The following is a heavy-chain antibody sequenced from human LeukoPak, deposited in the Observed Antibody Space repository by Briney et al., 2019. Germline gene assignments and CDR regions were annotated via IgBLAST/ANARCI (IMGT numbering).Heavy chain of an antibody. CDR2: IYYSGGT. D-gene: IGHD6-13*01. J-gene: IGHJ3*02. V-gene: IGHV4-30-4*08. CDR1: GGSISSGDYY. CDR3: ARVAIAAAGIGAFDI. Sequence: SETLSLTCTVSGGSISSGDYYWSWIRQPPGKGLEWIGYIYYSGGTYYNPSLKSRVTISVDTSKNQFSLKLSSVTAADTAVYYCARVAIAAAGIGAFDIWGQGTMVTVSS.